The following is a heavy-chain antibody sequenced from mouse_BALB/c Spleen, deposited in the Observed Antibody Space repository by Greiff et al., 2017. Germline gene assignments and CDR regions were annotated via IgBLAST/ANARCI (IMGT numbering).Heavy chain of an antibody. CDR2: ISSGGSYT. V-gene: IGHV5-6*01. CDR1: GFTFSSYG. J-gene: IGHJ4*01. CDR3: ARVELTGNYAMDY. Sequence: EVQLQQSGGDLVKPGGSLKLSCAASGFTFSSYGMSWVRQTPDKRLEWVATISSGGSYTYYPDSVKGRFTISRDNAKNTLYLQMSSLKSEDTAMYYCARVELTGNYAMDYWGQGTSVTVSS. D-gene: IGHD4-1*01.